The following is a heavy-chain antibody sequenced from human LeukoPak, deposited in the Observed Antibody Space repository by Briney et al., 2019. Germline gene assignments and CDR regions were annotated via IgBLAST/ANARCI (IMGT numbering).Heavy chain of an antibody. J-gene: IGHJ2*01. D-gene: IGHD2-15*01. CDR3: ARAPVVPYWYFDL. V-gene: IGHV3-7*01. Sequence: PGGSLRLSCAASGFTFSSYWMSWVRQAPGKGLEWVANIKQDGSEKYYVDSVKGRFTISRDNAKNSLYLQMNSLRAEDTAVYYCARAPVVPYWYFDLWGRGTLVTVSS. CDR2: IKQDGSEK. CDR1: GFTFSSYW.